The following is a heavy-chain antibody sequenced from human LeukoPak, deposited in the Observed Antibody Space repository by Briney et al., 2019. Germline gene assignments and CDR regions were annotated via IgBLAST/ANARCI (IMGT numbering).Heavy chain of an antibody. V-gene: IGHV3-74*01. CDR1: GFTFSSYW. J-gene: IGHJ4*02. CDR3: ARDICSGGSCYYDY. CDR2: INSDWSST. Sequence: PGGSLRLSCTASGFTFSSYWMHWVRQAPGKGLVWVSRINSDWSSTSYADSVKGRFTISRDNAKNTLYLQMNSLRAEDTAVYYCARDICSGGSCYYDYWGQGTLVTVSS. D-gene: IGHD2-15*01.